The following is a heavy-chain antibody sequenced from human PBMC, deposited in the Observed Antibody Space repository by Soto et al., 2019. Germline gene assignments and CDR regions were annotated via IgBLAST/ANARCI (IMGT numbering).Heavy chain of an antibody. J-gene: IGHJ4*02. V-gene: IGHV3-33*01. D-gene: IGHD1-1*01. CDR1: GFTFSRYG. Sequence: QVHLVESGGGVVQPGRPLRLSCAASGFTFSRYGMHWVRQAPGKGLEWVGVIVRDGGQKQYADSVRGRFTISRDNSKNTLYLEMNSVTVEDTAVYYCVRDGAFEDDGLDYWGQGTLVTVSS. CDR2: IVRDGGQK. CDR3: VRDGAFEDDGLDY.